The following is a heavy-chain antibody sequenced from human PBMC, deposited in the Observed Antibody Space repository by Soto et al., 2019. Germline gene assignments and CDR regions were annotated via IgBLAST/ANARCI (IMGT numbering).Heavy chain of an antibody. Sequence: QVQLVESGGGVVQPGRSLRLSCAASGFTFSSYGMHWVRQAPGKGLEWVAVIWYDGSNKYYADSVKGRFTISRDNSKNTLYLQMNSLRAEDTAVYYCARDQKLAGELLLLADYWGQGTLVTVSS. CDR2: IWYDGSNK. CDR3: ARDQKLAGELLLLADY. CDR1: GFTFSSYG. V-gene: IGHV3-33*01. D-gene: IGHD1-26*01. J-gene: IGHJ4*02.